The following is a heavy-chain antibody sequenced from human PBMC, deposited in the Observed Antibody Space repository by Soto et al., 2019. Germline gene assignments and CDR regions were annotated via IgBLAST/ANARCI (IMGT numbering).Heavy chain of an antibody. J-gene: IGHJ4*02. V-gene: IGHV4-59*11. Sequence: QVQLQESGPGLVKPSETLSLTCTVSGDSISSHYLTWIRQPPGQGLEWIVYVSYSGGTNYNPPLKSRVTISMDTSKNQFSLRLRSVTAADTAVYYCARSHYEWKYGCFGFCGQVALVTVSA. CDR3: ARSHYEWKYGCFGF. CDR2: VSYSGGT. D-gene: IGHD3-16*01. CDR1: GDSISSHY.